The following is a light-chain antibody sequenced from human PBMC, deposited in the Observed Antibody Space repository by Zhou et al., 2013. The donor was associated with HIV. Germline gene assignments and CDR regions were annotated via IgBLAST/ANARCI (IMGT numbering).Light chain of an antibody. Sequence: DIQMTQSPSSLSASVGDRVTITCRASQSISNYLNWYQRKAGKAPKHLIYAASSLQSGVPSRFSGSGSGTEFTLTISSLQPEDFATYYCLQHNSYPRTFGQGTKLEIK. CDR2: AAS. J-gene: IGKJ2*01. CDR3: LQHNSYPRT. CDR1: QSISNY. V-gene: IGKV1-17*01.